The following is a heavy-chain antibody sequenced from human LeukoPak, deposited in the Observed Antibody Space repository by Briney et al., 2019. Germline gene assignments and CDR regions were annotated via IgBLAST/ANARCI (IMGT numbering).Heavy chain of an antibody. V-gene: IGHV1-2*06. J-gene: IGHJ4*02. D-gene: IGHD3-22*01. CDR1: GYTFTGYY. CDR2: INPNSGGT. CDR3: ATCDSSGYPLGY. Sequence: ASVKVSCKASGYTFTGYYMHWVRQAPGQGLEWMGRINPNSGGTNYAQKFQGRVTMTRDTSISTAYMELSRLRSDDTAVYYCATCDSSGYPLGYWGQGTLVTVSS.